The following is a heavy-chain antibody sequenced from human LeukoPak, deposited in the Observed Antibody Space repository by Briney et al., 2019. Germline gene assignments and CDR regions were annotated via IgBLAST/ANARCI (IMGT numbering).Heavy chain of an antibody. Sequence: GGSLRLSCAVSGFIFDDYAMHWVRQAPGKGLEWVSGITWGRDNLAYAASVKGRFTISRDNAKNTLYLQMNSLRAEDTAVYYCVRSAFLTTEFYFDYWGHGTLVTVSS. D-gene: IGHD4-11*01. CDR1: GFIFDDYA. CDR3: VRSAFLTTEFYFDY. J-gene: IGHJ4*01. CDR2: ITWGRDNL. V-gene: IGHV3-9*01.